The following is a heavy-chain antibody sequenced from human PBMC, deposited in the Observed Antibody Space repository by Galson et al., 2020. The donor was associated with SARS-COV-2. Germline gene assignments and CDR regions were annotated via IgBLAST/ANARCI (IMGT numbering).Heavy chain of an antibody. J-gene: IGHJ4*02. CDR2: IIPIFGTA. CDR1: GGTFSSYA. V-gene: IGHV1-69*06. CDR3: ARVTNYGGKGPFDY. Sequence: KISCKASGGTFSSYAISWVRQAPGQGLEWMGGIIPIFGTANYAQKFQGRVTITADKSTSTAYMELSSLRSEDTAVYYCARVTNYGGKGPFDYWGQGTLVTVSS. D-gene: IGHD4-17*01.